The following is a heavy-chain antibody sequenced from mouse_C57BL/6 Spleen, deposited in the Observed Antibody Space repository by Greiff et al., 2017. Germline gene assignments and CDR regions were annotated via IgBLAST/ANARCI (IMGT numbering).Heavy chain of an antibody. CDR2: IYPRSGNT. CDR1: GYTFTSYG. V-gene: IGHV1-81*01. CDR3: ARGPDYYGSSLAWFAY. D-gene: IGHD1-1*01. Sequence: VQLQQSGAELARPGASVKLSCKASGYTFTSYGISWVKQRTGQGLEWIGEIYPRSGNTYYNEKFKGKATLTADKSSSTAYMELRSLTSEDSAVYFCARGPDYYGSSLAWFAYWGQGTLVTVSA. J-gene: IGHJ3*01.